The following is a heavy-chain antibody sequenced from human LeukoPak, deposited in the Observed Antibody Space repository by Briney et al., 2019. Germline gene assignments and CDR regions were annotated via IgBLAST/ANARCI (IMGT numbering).Heavy chain of an antibody. Sequence: GASVKVSCKASGGTFSSYAISWVREAPGQGLEWMGGIIPIFGTANYAQKFQGRVTITADESTSTAYMELSSLRSEDTAVYYCARGYYYDSSGYYYIEYFQHWGQGTLVTVSS. V-gene: IGHV1-69*13. D-gene: IGHD3-22*01. J-gene: IGHJ1*01. CDR3: ARGYYYDSSGYYYIEYFQH. CDR2: IIPIFGTA. CDR1: GGTFSSYA.